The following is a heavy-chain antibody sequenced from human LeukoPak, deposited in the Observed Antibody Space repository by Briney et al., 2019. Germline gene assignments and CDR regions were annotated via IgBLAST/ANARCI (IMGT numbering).Heavy chain of an antibody. Sequence: ASVKVSCKASGYTFTSYDINWVRQATGQGLEWMGWMNPNSGNTGYAQKFQGRVTMTRNTSISTAYMELSSLRSEDTAVYYCARRSRVSGLVRGVDWFDPWGQGTLVTVSS. D-gene: IGHD3-10*01. CDR3: ARRSRVSGLVRGVDWFDP. CDR2: MNPNSGNT. CDR1: GYTFTSYD. J-gene: IGHJ5*02. V-gene: IGHV1-8*01.